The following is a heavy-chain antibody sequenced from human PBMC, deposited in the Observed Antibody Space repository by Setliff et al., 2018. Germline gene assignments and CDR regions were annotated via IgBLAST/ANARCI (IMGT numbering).Heavy chain of an antibody. CDR3: ARPGSGNGYYMDV. Sequence: PSETLSLTCTVSGGSISSSSYYWGWIRQPPGKGLEWIGSIYYSGSTYYNPSLKSRVTISVDTSKNQFSLKLSSVTAADTAVYYCARPGSGNGYYMDVWGKGTTVTVSS. CDR2: IYYSGST. CDR1: GGSISSSSYY. J-gene: IGHJ6*03. V-gene: IGHV4-39*01. D-gene: IGHD3-10*01.